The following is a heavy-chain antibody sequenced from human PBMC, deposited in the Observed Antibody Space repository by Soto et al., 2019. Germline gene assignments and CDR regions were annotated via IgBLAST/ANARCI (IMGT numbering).Heavy chain of an antibody. CDR2: IWYDGSNK. V-gene: IGHV3-33*08. CDR3: ARDRGDGSGIYYSDY. CDR1: GFTFSSYV. D-gene: IGHD3-10*01. J-gene: IGHJ4*02. Sequence: PGGSLRLSCAASGFTFSSYVMHWVRQAPGKGLEWVAVIWYDGSNKYYADSVKGRFTISRDNSKNTLYLQMNSLRAEDTAVYYCARDRGDGSGIYYSDYWGQGTLVTVSS.